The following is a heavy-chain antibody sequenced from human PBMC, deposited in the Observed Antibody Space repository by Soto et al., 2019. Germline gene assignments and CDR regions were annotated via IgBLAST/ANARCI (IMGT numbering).Heavy chain of an antibody. CDR2: ISFDGSSE. D-gene: IGHD3-10*01. V-gene: IGHV3-30*04. J-gene: IGHJ4*02. CDR3: ARSVRGVVNTGIDY. CDR1: GFTFSTYA. Sequence: QVQLLDSGGGVVQPGRSLRLSCVVSGFTFSTYAMYWVRQAPGKGLEWVALISFDGSSEYYADSVKGRFTISGDNSKDTLYLQMNSLRAEDTAVFYCARSVRGVVNTGIDYWGQGTLVTVSS.